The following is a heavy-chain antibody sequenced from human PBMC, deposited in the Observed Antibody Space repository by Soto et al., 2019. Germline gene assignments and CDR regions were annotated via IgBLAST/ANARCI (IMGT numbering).Heavy chain of an antibody. CDR1: GFSLSTSGVG. CDR2: IYWNDDK. V-gene: IGHV2-5*01. D-gene: IGHD3-3*01. CDR3: AHSLGGHNDFWSGYYTQNWFDP. J-gene: IGHJ5*02. Sequence: GSGPTLVNPTETLTLTCTFSGFSLSTSGVGVGWIRQPPGKALVLLALIYWNDDKRYSPSLKSRLTITKDTSKNQVVLTMTNMDPVDTATYYCAHSLGGHNDFWSGYYTQNWFDPWGQGTLVTVSS.